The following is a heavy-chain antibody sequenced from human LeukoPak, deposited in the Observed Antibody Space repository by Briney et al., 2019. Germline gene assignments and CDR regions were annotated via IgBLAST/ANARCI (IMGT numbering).Heavy chain of an antibody. CDR1: GFTFSSYG. D-gene: IGHD2-15*01. CDR3: ARDPASSFDY. CDR2: ISYDGSNK. Sequence: GGSLRLSCAASGFTFSSYGMPWVRQAPGKGLEWVAVISYDGSNKYYADSVKGRFTISGDDSKNTLYLQMNSLRDEDTAVYYCARDPASSFDYWGQGTLVTVSS. V-gene: IGHV3-30*03. J-gene: IGHJ4*02.